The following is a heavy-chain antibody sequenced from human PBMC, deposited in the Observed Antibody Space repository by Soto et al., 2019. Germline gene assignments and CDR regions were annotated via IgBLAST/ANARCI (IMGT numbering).Heavy chain of an antibody. CDR3: VRSYGARPAFDN. J-gene: IGHJ4*02. V-gene: IGHV3-74*01. CDR1: GFTFSNYW. Sequence: PGGSLRLSCVASGFTFSNYWMHWVRQAPGKGLVWVSRISTDGQNTAYADSVKGRFTISRDNAKNTLFLQMNSLRAEDTAVYFCVRSYGARPAFDNWGQGTQVTVSS. D-gene: IGHD4-17*01. CDR2: ISTDGQNT.